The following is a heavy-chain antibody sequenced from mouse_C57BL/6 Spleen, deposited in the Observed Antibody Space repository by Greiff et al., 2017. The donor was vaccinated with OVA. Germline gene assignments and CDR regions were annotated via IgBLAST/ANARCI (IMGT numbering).Heavy chain of an antibody. V-gene: IGHV1-47*01. CDR3: ARRNDYDDAKDY. J-gene: IGHJ4*01. D-gene: IGHD2-4*01. CDR2: FHPYNDDT. CDR1: GYTFTTYP. Sequence: VKLMESGAELVKPGASVKMSCKASGYTFTTYPIEWMKQNHGKSLEWIGNFHPYNDDTKYNEKFKGKATLTVEKSSSTVYLELSRLTSDDSAVYYCARRNDYDDAKDYWGQGTSVTVSS.